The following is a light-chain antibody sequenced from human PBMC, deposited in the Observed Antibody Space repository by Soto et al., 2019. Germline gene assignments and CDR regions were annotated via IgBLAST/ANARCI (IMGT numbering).Light chain of an antibody. V-gene: IGLV2-14*03. J-gene: IGLJ1*01. CDR3: TSYITAGTYV. Sequence: QSALTQPASVSGSPGQSLTISCTGTSSDVGSYNYVSWYQQHPGKAPKLMIYDVSNRPSGVSDRFSGSKSGNTASLTISGLQAEDEADYYCTSYITAGTYVFGTGTKVTVL. CDR1: SSDVGSYNY. CDR2: DVS.